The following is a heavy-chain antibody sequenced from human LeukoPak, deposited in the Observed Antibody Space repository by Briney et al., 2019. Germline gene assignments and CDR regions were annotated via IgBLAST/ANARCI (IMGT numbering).Heavy chain of an antibody. Sequence: SQTLSLTCAISGDSVSSNSAAWNWIRQSPSRGLEWLGRTYYRSKWYNDYAVSVKSRTTINPDTSKNQFSLRLNSVTPEDTAVYYCARGGGATTAFGFWGQGTLVTVSS. CDR2: TYYRSKWYN. CDR3: ARGGGATTAFGF. D-gene: IGHD1-26*01. J-gene: IGHJ4*02. CDR1: GDSVSSNSAA. V-gene: IGHV6-1*01.